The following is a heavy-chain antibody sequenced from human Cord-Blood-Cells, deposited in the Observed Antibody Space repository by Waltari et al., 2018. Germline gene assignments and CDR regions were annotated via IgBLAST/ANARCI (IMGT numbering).Heavy chain of an antibody. Sequence: QLQLQESGPGLVKPSETLSLTCTVSGGSISSSSYYWGWIRQPPGKGLEWIGIIYYSGSTYYKPSLKSRCTISVDTSKNQFSLKLSSVTAADTAVYYCARAYCSSTSCYTAFDIWGQGTMVTVSS. V-gene: IGHV4-39*01. D-gene: IGHD2-2*02. CDR1: GGSISSSSYY. CDR3: ARAYCSSTSCYTAFDI. CDR2: IYYSGST. J-gene: IGHJ3*02.